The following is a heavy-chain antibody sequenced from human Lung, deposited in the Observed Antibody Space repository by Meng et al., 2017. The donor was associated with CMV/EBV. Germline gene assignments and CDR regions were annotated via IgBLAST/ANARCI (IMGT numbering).Heavy chain of an antibody. CDR2: IYYSGST. J-gene: IGHJ4*02. CDR3: AAGPPSSSSSFFDY. CDR1: GGSVISGSYY. V-gene: IGHV4-61*01. D-gene: IGHD6-6*01. Sequence: GSLRLSCTVPGGSVISGSYYWSWIRQPPGKGLEWIGYIYYSGSTKYNPSLKSRVTMSIDTSKNQFSLKLSSVTPADTAVYYCAAGPPSSSSSFFDYWGQGTLVTVSS.